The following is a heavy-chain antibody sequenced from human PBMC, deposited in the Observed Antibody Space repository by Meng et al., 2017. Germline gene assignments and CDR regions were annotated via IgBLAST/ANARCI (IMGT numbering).Heavy chain of an antibody. Sequence: VELVAPGGGLVKPGGSLCPSCAASGFTFSSDSRNWVRQAPGKGLEWVSSISSSSSYIYYADSVKGRFTISRDNAKNSLYLQMNSLRAEDTAVYYCASALGRPYWGQGTLVTVSS. J-gene: IGHJ4*02. V-gene: IGHV3-21*01. D-gene: IGHD3-16*01. CDR2: ISSSSSYI. CDR1: GFTFSSDS. CDR3: ASALGRPY.